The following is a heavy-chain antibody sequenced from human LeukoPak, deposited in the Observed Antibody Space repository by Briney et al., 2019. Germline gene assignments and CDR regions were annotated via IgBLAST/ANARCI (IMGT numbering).Heavy chain of an antibody. J-gene: IGHJ4*02. CDR2: IKQDGSEK. V-gene: IGHV3-7*01. CDR3: AREDFYDSSGYYGY. D-gene: IGHD3-22*01. Sequence: SSTSYSWGWIRQPPGQGLEWVANIKQDGSEKYYVDSVKGRFTISRDNAKNSLYLQMNSLRAEDTAVYYCAREDFYDSSGYYGYWGQGTLVTVSS. CDR1: SSTSYS.